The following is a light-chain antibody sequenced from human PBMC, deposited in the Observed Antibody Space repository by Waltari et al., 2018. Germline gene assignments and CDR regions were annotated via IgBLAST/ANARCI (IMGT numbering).Light chain of an antibody. V-gene: IGLV1-44*01. CDR3: AAWDDRLFGPV. CDR1: NSNIGVNT. J-gene: IGLJ1*01. CDR2: GND. Sequence: QSALTQPPSTSGTPGQRVTISCSGSNSNIGVNTVNWYQVLPGTAPKLLIYGNDQRPSVVPDRFSASKSGSSASLAISGLQSEDEADYYCAAWDDRLFGPVFGTGTEVTVL.